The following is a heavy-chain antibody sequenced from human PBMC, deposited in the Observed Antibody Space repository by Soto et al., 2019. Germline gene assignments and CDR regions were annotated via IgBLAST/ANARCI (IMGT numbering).Heavy chain of an antibody. Sequence: PGGSLRLSCAASGFTFSGSAMHWVRQASGKGLEWVGRIRSKANSYATAYAASVKGRFTISRDDSTNTAYLQMNSLKTEDTAVYYCTRADDFWSGPKDYNWFDPWGQGTLVTVSS. CDR2: IRSKANSYAT. D-gene: IGHD3-3*01. J-gene: IGHJ5*02. V-gene: IGHV3-73*01. CDR1: GFTFSGSA. CDR3: TRADDFWSGPKDYNWFDP.